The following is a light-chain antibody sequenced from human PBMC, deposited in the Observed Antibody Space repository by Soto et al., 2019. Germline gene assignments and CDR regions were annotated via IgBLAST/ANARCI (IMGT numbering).Light chain of an antibody. J-gene: IGKJ1*01. CDR3: QQFYSTPWT. CDR2: WAS. V-gene: IGKV4-1*01. Sequence: DIVVTQSPDSLAESLGERATINCKSSQSVLSTSNNKNYFAWYQQKPGQPPKLLFYWASTRESGVPDRFSGSGSGADFTLTISSLQVEDVAVYYCQQFYSTPWTFGQGTKVEIK. CDR1: QSVLSTSNNKNY.